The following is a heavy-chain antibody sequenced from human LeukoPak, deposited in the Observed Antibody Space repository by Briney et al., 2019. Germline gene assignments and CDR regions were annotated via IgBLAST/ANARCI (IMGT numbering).Heavy chain of an antibody. CDR1: GFTFSSYA. CDR3: ARDYDSSGYYCYFDY. J-gene: IGHJ4*02. CDR2: ISYDGSNK. D-gene: IGHD3-22*01. V-gene: IGHV3-30-3*01. Sequence: AGGSLRLSCAASGFTFSSYAMHWVRQAPGKGLEWVAVISYDGSNKYYADSVKGRFTISRDSSKNTLYLQMNSLRAEDTAVYYCARDYDSSGYYCYFDYWGQGTLVTVSS.